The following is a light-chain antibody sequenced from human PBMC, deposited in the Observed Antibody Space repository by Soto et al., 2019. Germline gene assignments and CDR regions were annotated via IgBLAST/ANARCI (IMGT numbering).Light chain of an antibody. CDR3: SSYADDNIFV. Sequence: QSVLTQSPSASGSPGQSVTISCTGTSGDVGYYNFVSWYQQRPGKAPKLMIYEVNKRPSGVPDRFSGSKSGNTASLTVSGLQPEDEADYYCSSYADDNIFVFGTGTKVTVL. V-gene: IGLV2-8*01. J-gene: IGLJ1*01. CDR2: EVN. CDR1: SGDVGYYNF.